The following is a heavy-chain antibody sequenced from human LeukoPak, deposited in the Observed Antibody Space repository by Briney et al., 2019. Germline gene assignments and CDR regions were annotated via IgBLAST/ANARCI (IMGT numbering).Heavy chain of an antibody. CDR2: IIPIFGTA. CDR1: GGTFSSYA. J-gene: IGHJ1*01. Sequence: RASVKVSCKASGGTFSSYAISWVRQAPGQGLEWMGGIIPIFGTANYAQKFQGRVTITADESTSTAYMELSSLRSEDTAVYYCATTVGSRGTQYFQHWGQGTLVTVSS. D-gene: IGHD4-23*01. V-gene: IGHV1-69*01. CDR3: ATTVGSRGTQYFQH.